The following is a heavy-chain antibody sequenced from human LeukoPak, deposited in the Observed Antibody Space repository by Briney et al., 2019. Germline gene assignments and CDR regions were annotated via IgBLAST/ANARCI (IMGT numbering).Heavy chain of an antibody. CDR2: IYHSGNT. V-gene: IGHV4-4*02. J-gene: IGHJ6*02. CDR1: GGSISSNNW. CDR3: ARDSATTLGSYYYGLDV. D-gene: IGHD5-12*01. Sequence: SETLSLTCSVSGGSISSNNWWTWVRQPPGKGLEWIGEIYHSGNTNYNPSLKSRVTVSLDKSNNHFSLKMNSVTAADTAVYYCARDSATTLGSYYYGLDVWGQGTTVTVSS.